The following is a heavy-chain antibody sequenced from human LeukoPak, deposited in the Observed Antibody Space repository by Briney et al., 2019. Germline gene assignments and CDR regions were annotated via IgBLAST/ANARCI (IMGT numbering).Heavy chain of an antibody. J-gene: IGHJ5*02. V-gene: IGHV1-2*02. Sequence: ASVKVSCKASGYTFTGYYMHWVRQAPGQGLDRMGWINPNSGCTNYAQKFQGRVNMTRDTHISTAYMELRRLRSDDTAVYYCARAPRIAVAGTLKYNWFDPWGQGTLVTVSS. CDR3: ARAPRIAVAGTLKYNWFDP. D-gene: IGHD6-19*01. CDR2: INPNSGCT. CDR1: GYTFTGYY.